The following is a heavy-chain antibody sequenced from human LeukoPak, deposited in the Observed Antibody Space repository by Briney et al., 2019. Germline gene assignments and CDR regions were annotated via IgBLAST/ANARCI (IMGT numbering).Heavy chain of an antibody. D-gene: IGHD3-22*01. J-gene: IGHJ4*02. Sequence: SETLSLTCTVFGGSISSYYWSWIRQPPGKGLEWIGYIYYSGSTNYNPSLKSLVTISVDTYKNQFSLKLRAVPPAVTAVYDCARSEDYYDSSGYVFDYWGQGTLVTVSS. CDR1: GGSISSYY. CDR3: ARSEDYYDSSGYVFDY. V-gene: IGHV4-59*01. CDR2: IYYSGST.